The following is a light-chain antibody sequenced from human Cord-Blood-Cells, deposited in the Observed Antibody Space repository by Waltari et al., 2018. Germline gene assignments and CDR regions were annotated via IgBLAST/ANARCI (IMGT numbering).Light chain of an antibody. CDR2: ERS. CDR3: CSYAGSSTVV. V-gene: IGLV2-23*01. CDR1: SRDVGSYNL. Sequence: QSALTQPASVSGSPGQSITISCTGTSRDVGSYNLVSMYQQHPGKAPTPMIYERSKRPSGVSNRFSGSKSGNTDSMTISRLQAEDEADYYCCSYAGSSTVVFGGGTKLTVL. J-gene: IGLJ2*01.